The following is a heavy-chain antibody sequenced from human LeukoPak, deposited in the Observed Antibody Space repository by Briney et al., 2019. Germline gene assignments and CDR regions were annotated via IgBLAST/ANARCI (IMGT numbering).Heavy chain of an antibody. CDR3: ARQWLVYYFDY. V-gene: IGHV3-66*04. J-gene: IGHJ4*02. D-gene: IGHD6-19*01. Sequence: PGGSLRLSCAASGFTVSSNYMSWVRQAPGKGLEWVSVIYSGGSTYYADSVKGRFTISRDNSKNTLYLQMNSLRAEDTAVYYCARQWLVYYFDYWGQGTLVTVSS. CDR2: IYSGGST. CDR1: GFTVSSNY.